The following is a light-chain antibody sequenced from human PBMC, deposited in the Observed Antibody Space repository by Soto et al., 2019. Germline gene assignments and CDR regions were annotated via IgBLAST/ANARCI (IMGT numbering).Light chain of an antibody. CDR1: QSISSW. Sequence: DIQMTQSPSTLSASVGDRVNITCRASQSISSWLAWYQQKPGKAPKLLIYYASSLESGAPSRFSGSGSGTEFTLTISSLQPDDFATYYCQQYNSYPRTFGQGTKVDIK. CDR2: YAS. CDR3: QQYNSYPRT. J-gene: IGKJ1*01. V-gene: IGKV1-5*01.